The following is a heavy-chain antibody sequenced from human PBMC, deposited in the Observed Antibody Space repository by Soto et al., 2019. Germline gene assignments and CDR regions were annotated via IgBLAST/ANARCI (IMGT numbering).Heavy chain of an antibody. J-gene: IGHJ2*01. CDR1: GFTFSSYA. CDR2: ISYDGSNK. CDR3: ARPLWRDDYNWGYFDL. V-gene: IGHV3-30-3*01. D-gene: IGHD4-4*01. Sequence: QVQLVESGGGVVQPGRSLRLSCAASGFTFSSYAMHWVRQAPGKGLERVAVISYDGSNKYYADSVKGRFTISRDNSKNTLHLQMNSPRPEDTAVYYCARPLWRDDYNWGYFDLWGRGTLVTVSS.